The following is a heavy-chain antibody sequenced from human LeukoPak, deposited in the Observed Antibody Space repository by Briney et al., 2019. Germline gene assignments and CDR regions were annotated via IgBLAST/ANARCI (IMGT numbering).Heavy chain of an antibody. J-gene: IGHJ4*02. CDR3: ARGKLGQAY. Sequence: GGSLRLSCAASGFTFSSYWMSWVRQAPGKGLGWVANINQDGSEIYYVDSVKGRFTISRDNAKSSLYLQMNSLRAEDTAIYYCARGKLGQAYWGQGTLVTVSS. D-gene: IGHD6-13*01. CDR1: GFTFSSYW. V-gene: IGHV3-7*04. CDR2: INQDGSEI.